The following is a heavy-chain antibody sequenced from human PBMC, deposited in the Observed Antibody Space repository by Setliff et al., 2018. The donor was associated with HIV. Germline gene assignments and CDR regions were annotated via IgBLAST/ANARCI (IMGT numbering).Heavy chain of an antibody. CDR1: GYTFSSYG. CDR2: ISGYNGNT. Sequence: GGPVKVSCKASGYTFSSYGISWVRQAPGQGLEWMGWISGYNGNTKYVQKLQGRVTMTTDTSTRTVYMELRSLRHDDTAEYFCARVPYRSAWFSGGHDAFDVWGQGTMVTVSS. J-gene: IGHJ3*01. V-gene: IGHV1-18*01. D-gene: IGHD6-19*01. CDR3: ARVPYRSAWFSGGHDAFDV.